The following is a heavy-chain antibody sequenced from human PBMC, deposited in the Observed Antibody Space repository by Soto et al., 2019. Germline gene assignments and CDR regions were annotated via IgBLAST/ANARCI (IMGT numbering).Heavy chain of an antibody. D-gene: IGHD7-27*01. CDR3: ARRWGYSFDY. Sequence: QLQLQESGPGLVKPSETLSLTCTVSGGSISSYYWGWIRRPPGKGLEWIGSIYYSGSTYYNPSLKSRVTLSVDTSTTQFSLKLSSVTAAAPAVYYCARRWGYSFDYWGQGTLVTVSS. CDR2: IYYSGST. CDR1: GGSISSYY. J-gene: IGHJ4*02. V-gene: IGHV4-39*01.